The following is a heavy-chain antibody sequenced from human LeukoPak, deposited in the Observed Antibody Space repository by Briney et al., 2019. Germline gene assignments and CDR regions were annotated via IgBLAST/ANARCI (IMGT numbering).Heavy chain of an antibody. CDR2: IYNIGST. V-gene: IGHV4-59*01. J-gene: IGHJ6*02. Sequence: PSQTLSLTCAVSGGSISSYHWSWIRQPPGKGLEWIGYIYNIGSTNYNPSLKSRVTISVDTSKNQFSLELSSVTAADTAVYYCARGALNSWYGMDVWGQGTTVTVSS. CDR3: ARGALNSWYGMDV. CDR1: GGSISSYH.